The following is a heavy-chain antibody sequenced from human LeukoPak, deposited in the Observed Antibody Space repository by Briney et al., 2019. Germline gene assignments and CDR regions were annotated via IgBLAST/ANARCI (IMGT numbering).Heavy chain of an antibody. J-gene: IGHJ6*02. CDR3: ARGNDYGDYRFMDV. Sequence: SSETLSLTCTVSGGSISGYYWSWIRQPPGKGLEWIGYISYSGSTHYNPSLKSRVTISVDTSKNQFSLKLSSETAADTAVYYCARGNDYGDYRFMDVWGQGTTVTVSS. CDR2: ISYSGST. CDR1: GGSISGYY. V-gene: IGHV4-59*01. D-gene: IGHD4-17*01.